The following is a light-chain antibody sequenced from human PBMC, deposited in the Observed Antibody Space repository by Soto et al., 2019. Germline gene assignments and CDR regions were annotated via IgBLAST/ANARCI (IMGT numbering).Light chain of an antibody. CDR1: SSDVGAYKY. V-gene: IGLV2-8*01. CDR3: TSYVGSNIWV. Sequence: QSALTQPPSASGSPGQSVTISCTGTSSDVGAYKYVSWYQQYPGKAPQLMIYEVSKRPSGVPDRFSGSKSGNTASLTVSGLQAEEEADYYCTSYVGSNIWVFGGGTKLTVL. J-gene: IGLJ3*02. CDR2: EVS.